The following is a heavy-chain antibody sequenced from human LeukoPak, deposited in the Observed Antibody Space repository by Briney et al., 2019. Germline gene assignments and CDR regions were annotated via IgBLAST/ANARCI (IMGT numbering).Heavy chain of an antibody. J-gene: IGHJ4*02. V-gene: IGHV5-51*01. CDR3: ARVPRIAVAGYFDY. CDR1: GYSFTSYW. D-gene: IGHD6-19*01. Sequence: GESLKISCKGSGYSFTSYWIGWVRQLPGKGLEGMGIIYPGDSDTRYSPSFQGQVTISADKSISTAYLQWSSLKASDTAMYYCARVPRIAVAGYFDYWGQGTLVTVSS. CDR2: IYPGDSDT.